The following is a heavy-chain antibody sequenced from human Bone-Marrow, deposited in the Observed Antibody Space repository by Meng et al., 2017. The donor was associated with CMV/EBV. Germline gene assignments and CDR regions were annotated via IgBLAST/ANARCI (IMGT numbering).Heavy chain of an antibody. Sequence: GESLKISCAASGFTFSSYGMHWVRQAPGKGLEWVAFIRYDGSNKYYADSVKGRFTISRDNSKNTLYLQMNSLRAEDTAVYYCAREYSPVGNYGSGSYYNDYWGQGTLVPVSS. V-gene: IGHV3-30*02. CDR3: AREYSPVGNYGSGSYYNDY. CDR1: GFTFSSYG. J-gene: IGHJ4*02. D-gene: IGHD3-10*01. CDR2: IRYDGSNK.